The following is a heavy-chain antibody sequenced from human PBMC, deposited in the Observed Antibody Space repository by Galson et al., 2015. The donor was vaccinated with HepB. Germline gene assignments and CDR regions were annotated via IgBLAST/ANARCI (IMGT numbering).Heavy chain of an antibody. D-gene: IGHD3-3*01. Sequence: TLSLTCTVSGGSISSGGYYWTWIRQYPGKGLEWVGYIYYTGTTYYNPSLKSRATLSLDTSKNHFSLKLTSVTAADTAVYFCARASFGFWSGYGSDWLDPWGQGTLVIVSS. J-gene: IGHJ5*02. CDR2: IYYTGTT. CDR1: GGSISSGGYY. V-gene: IGHV4-31*03. CDR3: ARASFGFWSGYGSDWLDP.